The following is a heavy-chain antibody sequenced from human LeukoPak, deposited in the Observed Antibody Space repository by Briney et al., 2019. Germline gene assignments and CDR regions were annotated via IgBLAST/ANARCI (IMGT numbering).Heavy chain of an antibody. J-gene: IGHJ5*02. CDR2: MNPHSGKT. CDR1: GYPFNNYD. V-gene: IGHV1-8*01. Sequence: AAVKVSCKASGYPFNNYDINWVRQATGQGLEWMGWMNPHSGKTGYAQNFQGRVTMTRDTSISTAYMELSSLRSEDTAVYYCASSTVTSRRWFDPWGQGTLVTVSS. CDR3: ASSTVTSRRWFDP. D-gene: IGHD4-17*01.